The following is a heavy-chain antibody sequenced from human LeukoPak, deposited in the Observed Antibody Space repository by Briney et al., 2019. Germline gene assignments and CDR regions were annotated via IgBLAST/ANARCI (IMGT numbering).Heavy chain of an antibody. CDR1: GFTFSDYY. D-gene: IGHD3-10*01. CDR2: ISSSSSYI. CDR3: AREAYGSGSFDF. Sequence: PGGSLRLSCAASGFTFSDYYMNWVRQAPGKGLEWVSSISSSSSYIYYADSVKGRFTISRDNAKSSLYLQMNSLRAEDTAVYYCAREAYGSGSFDFWGQGTLVTVSS. J-gene: IGHJ4*02. V-gene: IGHV3-21*01.